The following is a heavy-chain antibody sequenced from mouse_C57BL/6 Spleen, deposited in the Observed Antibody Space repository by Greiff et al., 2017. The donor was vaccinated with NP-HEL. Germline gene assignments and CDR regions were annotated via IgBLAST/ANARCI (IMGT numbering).Heavy chain of an antibody. V-gene: IGHV5-17*01. CDR1: GFTFSDYG. Sequence: EVQLVESGGGLVKPGGSLKLSCAASGFTFSDYGMHWVRQAPEKGLEWVAYISSGSSTIYYADTVKGRFTISRDNAKNTLFLQMTSPRSEDTAMYYCARGGTYYFDYWGQGTTLTVSS. CDR2: ISSGSSTI. CDR3: ARGGTYYFDY. J-gene: IGHJ2*01.